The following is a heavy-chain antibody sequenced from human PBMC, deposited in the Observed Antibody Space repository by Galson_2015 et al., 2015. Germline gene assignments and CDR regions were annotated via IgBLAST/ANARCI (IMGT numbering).Heavy chain of an antibody. V-gene: IGHV3-48*02. CDR3: ARETRLAVTTGDIDY. Sequence: SLRLSCAASGFTFSSYSMNWVRQAPGKGLEWVSFISTSSSTIYYADSVKGRFTISRDNAKNSLYLQMNSLRDEDTALYYCARETRLAVTTGDIDYWGLGTLATVSS. J-gene: IGHJ4*02. CDR1: GFTFSSYS. D-gene: IGHD4-11*01. CDR2: ISTSSSTI.